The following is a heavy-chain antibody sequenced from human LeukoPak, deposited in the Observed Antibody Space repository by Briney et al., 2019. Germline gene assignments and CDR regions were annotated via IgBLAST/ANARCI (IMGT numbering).Heavy chain of an antibody. Sequence: GGSLRLSCTGSEFTFSTYWMSWVRQAPGKGLEWVSSISASAAMTYYADSVRGRFTVSRDNSNNTLYLQMSSLTAADTAVYYCAKDRSIGTYYAFDHWGQGTLVTVSS. CDR1: EFTFSTYW. CDR3: AKDRSIGTYYAFDH. V-gene: IGHV3-23*01. J-gene: IGHJ4*02. D-gene: IGHD1-26*01. CDR2: ISASAAMT.